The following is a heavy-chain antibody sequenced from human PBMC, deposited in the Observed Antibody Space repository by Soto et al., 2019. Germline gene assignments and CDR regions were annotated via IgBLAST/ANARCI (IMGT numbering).Heavy chain of an antibody. V-gene: IGHV3-74*01. CDR3: VRGSYSGIYSRDF. Sequence: EEHLVESGGGLIQPGGSLTLSCAASGFNFSNYWMNWVRQVPGKGLVWVSRIDRDGATTSYADSVKGRFTISRDNARNRLYLQMTSLRVEDTAVYYCVRGSYSGIYSRDFWGQGTLVTVSS. CDR1: GFNFSNYW. CDR2: IDRDGATT. D-gene: IGHD1-26*01. J-gene: IGHJ4*02.